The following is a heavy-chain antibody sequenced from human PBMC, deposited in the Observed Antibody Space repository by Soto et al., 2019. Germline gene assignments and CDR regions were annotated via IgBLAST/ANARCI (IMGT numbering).Heavy chain of an antibody. J-gene: IGHJ5*02. CDR3: GRDLPSISARPGGWFDP. CDR1: GFPFSRYW. CDR2: IKQDGSEK. D-gene: IGHD6-6*01. V-gene: IGHV3-7*01. Sequence: EVQLVESGGGLVQPGGSLSLSCAAFGFPFSRYWMCWVRQAPGKGLEWVANIKQDGSEKSYVDSVKGRFSISRDNAKNSLYLQMNSLRAEDTAVYFCGRDLPSISARPGGWFDPWGQGTLVTVSS.